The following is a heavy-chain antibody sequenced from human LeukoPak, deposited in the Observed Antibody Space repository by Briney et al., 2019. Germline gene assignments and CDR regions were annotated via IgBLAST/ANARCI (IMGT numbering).Heavy chain of an antibody. CDR3: ARVSIRGGDWDY. Sequence: SETLSLTCAVSGGSISSSNWWSWVRQPPGKGLEWIGEIYHSGSTNYNPSLKSRVTISVDRSKNQFSLKLSSVTAADTAVYYCARVSIRGGDWDYWGQGTLVTVSS. D-gene: IGHD2-21*02. CDR2: IYHSGST. V-gene: IGHV4-4*02. J-gene: IGHJ4*02. CDR1: GGSISSSNW.